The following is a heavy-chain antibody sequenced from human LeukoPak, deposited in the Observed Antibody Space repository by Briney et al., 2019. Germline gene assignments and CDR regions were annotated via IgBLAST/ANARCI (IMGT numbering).Heavy chain of an antibody. CDR1: GFTFSRFA. V-gene: IGHV3-23*01. CDR3: AKNKGSGSYQHYSIDV. D-gene: IGHD3-10*01. J-gene: IGHJ6*03. CDR2: ITGSGGAT. Sequence: GGSLRLSCAASGFTFSRFATTWVRQAPGKGLEWVSTITGSGGATFYADSVKGRFTISRDNSENTLYLQMNSLTAEDTAVYYCAKNKGSGSYQHYSIDVWGKGTTVTVSS.